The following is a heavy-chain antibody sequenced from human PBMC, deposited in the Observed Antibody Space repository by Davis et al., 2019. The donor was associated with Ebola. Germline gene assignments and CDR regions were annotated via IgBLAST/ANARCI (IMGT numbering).Heavy chain of an antibody. V-gene: IGHV3-23*01. Sequence: GESLKISCAASGFRFSSYALTWVRQAPGKGLEWVSSIIGSGGTTYYADSVKGRLSISRDNSKNTLYLQVNDVRAEDTAIYYCVKDTSSIWFDVWGQGTTVTVSS. CDR1: GFRFSSYA. CDR3: VKDTSSIWFDV. D-gene: IGHD6-13*01. J-gene: IGHJ3*01. CDR2: IIGSGGTT.